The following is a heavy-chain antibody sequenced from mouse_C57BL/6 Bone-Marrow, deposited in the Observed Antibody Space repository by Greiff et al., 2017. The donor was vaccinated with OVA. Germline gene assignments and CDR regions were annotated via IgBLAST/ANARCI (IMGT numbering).Heavy chain of an antibody. CDR1: GYTFTSHW. Sequence: QVQLQQPGTELVKPGASVKLSCKASGYTFTSHWMHWVKQRPGQGLEGIGNINPSNGGTNYNEKFKSKATLTVDKSSSTAYMQLSSLTSEDSAVYYCARDYYGSSYFDYWGQGTTLTVSS. D-gene: IGHD1-1*01. CDR2: INPSNGGT. J-gene: IGHJ2*01. CDR3: ARDYYGSSYFDY. V-gene: IGHV1-53*01.